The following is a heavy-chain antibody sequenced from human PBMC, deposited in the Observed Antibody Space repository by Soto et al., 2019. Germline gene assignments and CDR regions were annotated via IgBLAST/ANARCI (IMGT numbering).Heavy chain of an antibody. D-gene: IGHD2-21*02. CDR2: IYNIGST. CDR3: ARHPSDFWFDP. CDR1: GGSISGYY. Sequence: SETLSLTCTVSGGSISGYYWSWLRQPPGKGLEWIGYIYNIGSTYYNPSLKSRVTVSVDTSKNQFSLKLSSVTAADTAVYYCARHPSDFWFDPWGQGTLVTVSS. V-gene: IGHV4-59*08. J-gene: IGHJ5*02.